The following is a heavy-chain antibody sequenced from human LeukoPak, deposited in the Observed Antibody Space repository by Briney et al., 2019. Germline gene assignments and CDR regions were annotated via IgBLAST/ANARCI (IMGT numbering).Heavy chain of an antibody. Sequence: PGRSLRLSCAASGFPFTSYPLHWVRQAPGKGLKWVAVISYDGSDKYYTDSVKGRFTISRDNAKSTLYLQMNSLRPEDTAVYYCATIAVAALGGDYWGQGTLVTVSS. CDR3: ATIAVAALGGDY. D-gene: IGHD6-19*01. V-gene: IGHV3-30*04. CDR2: ISYDGSDK. CDR1: GFPFTSYP. J-gene: IGHJ4*02.